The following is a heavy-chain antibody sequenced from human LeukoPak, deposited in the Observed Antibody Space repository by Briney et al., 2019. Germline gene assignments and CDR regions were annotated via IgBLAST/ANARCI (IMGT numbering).Heavy chain of an antibody. D-gene: IGHD3-9*01. Sequence: GGSLRLSCAASGLTFSSYWMSWVRQAPGKGLEWVANIKQDGSEKYYVDSLKGPFTISRDNAKNSLYLQMNSLRAEDTAVYYCARGYYDILTGYCKAHYFDYWGQGTLVTVSS. CDR1: GLTFSSYW. CDR2: IKQDGSEK. V-gene: IGHV3-7*03. CDR3: ARGYYDILTGYCKAHYFDY. J-gene: IGHJ4*02.